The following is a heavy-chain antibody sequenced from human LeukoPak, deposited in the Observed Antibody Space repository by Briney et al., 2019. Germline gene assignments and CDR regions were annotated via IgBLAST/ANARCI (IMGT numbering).Heavy chain of an antibody. CDR1: GFIFTRHA. J-gene: IGHJ4*02. Sequence: GGSLRLSCAASGFIFTRHAMTWVRQAPGKGLEWVCTTGISSVNTLCADSVNGRFTISRDNSRNILDLQMNNLRVDDTAVYYCTTGDGIGNHPRAYYFDNWGQGTLVTVSS. D-gene: IGHD1-14*01. V-gene: IGHV3-23*01. CDR2: TGISSVNT. CDR3: TTGDGIGNHPRAYYFDN.